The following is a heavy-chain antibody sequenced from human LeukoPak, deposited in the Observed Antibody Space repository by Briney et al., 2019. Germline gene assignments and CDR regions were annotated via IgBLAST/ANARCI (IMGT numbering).Heavy chain of an antibody. CDR3: ARVWGLSGGY. CDR2: INPNSGGT. D-gene: IGHD3-10*01. Sequence: ASVKVSCKASGYTFTSYDINWVRQATGQGLEWMGWINPNSGGTNYAQKFQGRVTMTRDTSISTAYMELSRLRSDDTAVYYCARVWGLSGGYWGQGTMVTVSP. V-gene: IGHV1-2*02. J-gene: IGHJ3*01. CDR1: GYTFTSYD.